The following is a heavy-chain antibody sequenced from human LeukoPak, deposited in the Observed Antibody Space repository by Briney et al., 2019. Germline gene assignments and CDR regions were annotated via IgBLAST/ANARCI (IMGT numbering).Heavy chain of an antibody. CDR2: IKSLTDGGTT. CDR1: GFTFSNAW. V-gene: IGHV3-15*01. D-gene: IGHD3-22*01. CDR3: TTTYYYDSSGYYWTYGMDV. J-gene: IGHJ6*02. Sequence: PGGSLRLSCAASGFTFSNAWMSWVRQAPGKGLEWVGRIKSLTDGGTTDYAAPVKGRFTISRDDSKNTLYLQMNSLRTEDTAVYYCTTTYYYDSSGYYWTYGMDVWGQGTTVTVSS.